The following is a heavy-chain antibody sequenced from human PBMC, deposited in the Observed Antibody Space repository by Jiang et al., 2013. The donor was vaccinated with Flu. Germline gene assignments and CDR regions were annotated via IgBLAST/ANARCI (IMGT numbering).Heavy chain of an antibody. Sequence: KASGYTFTSYAMNWVRQAPGQGLEWMGWINTNTGNPTYAQGFTGRFVFSLDTSVSTAYLQISSLKAEDTAVYYCARGSDYVWGSYRYFGYWGQGTLVTVSS. CDR3: ARGSDYVWGSYRYFGY. J-gene: IGHJ4*02. D-gene: IGHD3-16*02. V-gene: IGHV7-4-1*02. CDR2: INTNTGNP. CDR1: GYTFTSYA.